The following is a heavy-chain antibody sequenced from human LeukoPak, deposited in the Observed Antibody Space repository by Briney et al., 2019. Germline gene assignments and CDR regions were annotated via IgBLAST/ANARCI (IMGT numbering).Heavy chain of an antibody. Sequence: SETLSLTCTVSGGSISSGGYYWSWIRQHPGKGLEWIGYIYYSGSTYYNPSLKSRVTISVDTSKNQFSLKLSSATAADTAVYYCASLPTRGNDDYWGQGTLVTVSS. CDR1: GGSISSGGYY. J-gene: IGHJ4*02. CDR3: ASLPTRGNDDY. CDR2: IYYSGST. D-gene: IGHD4-23*01. V-gene: IGHV4-31*03.